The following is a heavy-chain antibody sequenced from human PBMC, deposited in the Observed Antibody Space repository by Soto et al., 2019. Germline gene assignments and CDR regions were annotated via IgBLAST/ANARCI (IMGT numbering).Heavy chain of an antibody. CDR3: ARESSGYSSYFDY. CDR2: ISSDGSST. D-gene: IGHD5-12*01. J-gene: IGHJ4*02. CDR1: GIAFSRYG. V-gene: IGHV3-74*01. Sequence: GGSLRLSCAGSGIAFSRYGIHWVRQAPGKGLVWVSRISSDGSSTTYADSVKGRFTISRDNAKNTLYLQMNSLRAEDTAVYYCARESSGYSSYFDYWGQGTLVTVSS.